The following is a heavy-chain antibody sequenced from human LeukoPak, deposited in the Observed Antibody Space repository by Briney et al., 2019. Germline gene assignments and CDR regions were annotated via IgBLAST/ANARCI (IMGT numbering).Heavy chain of an antibody. CDR2: MNPNSGHT. CDR3: ARSPVGVRKKHDF. CDR1: GYTFTSYD. D-gene: IGHD3-10*01. Sequence: ASLKVSCKASGYTFTSYDINWVRQATGQGLEWMGWMNPNSGHTGYAQKFQGRVTMTRDTTISTAYMELNSLTSEDTAVYYCARSPVGVRKKHDFWGQGTLVIVSS. J-gene: IGHJ4*02. V-gene: IGHV1-8*01.